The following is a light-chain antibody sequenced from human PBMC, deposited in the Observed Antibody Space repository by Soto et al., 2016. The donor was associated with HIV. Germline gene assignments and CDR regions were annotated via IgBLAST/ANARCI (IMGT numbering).Light chain of an antibody. CDR2: AAS. V-gene: IGKV1-9*01. Sequence: DIQLTQSPSFLSASVGDRVTITCRASQGISSYLAWYQQKPGKAPKLLIYAASTLQSGVPSRFSGSGSGTEFTLTLSSVQPDDVGTYYCQQYNNVPWTFGQGTKLEMK. J-gene: IGKJ1*01. CDR3: QQYNNVPWT. CDR1: QGISSY.